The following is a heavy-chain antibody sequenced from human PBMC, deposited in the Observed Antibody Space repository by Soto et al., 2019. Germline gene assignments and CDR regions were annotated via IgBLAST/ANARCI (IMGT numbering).Heavy chain of an antibody. V-gene: IGHV4-59*01. Sequence: SETLSLTCTVSGGSISSYYWSWIRQPPGKGLEWIGYVYYSGSTNYNPSLKSRVTISVDTSKNQFSLKLSSVTAADTAVYYCARARYCSGGSCYSPWYYYYYMDVWGKGTTVT. CDR1: GGSISSYY. D-gene: IGHD2-15*01. J-gene: IGHJ6*03. CDR3: ARARYCSGGSCYSPWYYYYYMDV. CDR2: VYYSGST.